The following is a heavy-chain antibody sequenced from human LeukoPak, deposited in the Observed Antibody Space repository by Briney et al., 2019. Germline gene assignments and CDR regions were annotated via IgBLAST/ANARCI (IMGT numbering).Heavy chain of an antibody. CDR3: ARGRVEAYAFDY. J-gene: IGHJ4*02. Sequence: SETLSLTCAVSGGSFSVYHWSWIRQSPEKGLEWLGDISHTGNTNYNPSLKSRLTMSVDTSKTQFSLNLSSVTAADTAVYFCARGRVEAYAFDYWGQGTL. V-gene: IGHV4-34*01. CDR1: GGSFSVYH. CDR2: ISHTGNT. D-gene: IGHD1-26*01.